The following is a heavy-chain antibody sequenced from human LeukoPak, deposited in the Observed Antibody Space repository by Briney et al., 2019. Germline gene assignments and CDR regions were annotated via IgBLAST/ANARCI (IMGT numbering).Heavy chain of an antibody. CDR1: GFTFSYYD. J-gene: IGHJ6*02. CDR2: ISYDGNKK. D-gene: IGHD6-19*01. CDR3: ARDGPREQWLVPQDFYGMDV. V-gene: IGHV3-30*04. Sequence: GGSLRLSCAASGFTFSYYDMHWVRQAPGKGLEWVAVISYDGNKKYPADSVKGRFTISRDDSRNTLYLQMNSLRVEDTAVYYCARDGPREQWLVPQDFYGMDVWGQGATVTVSS.